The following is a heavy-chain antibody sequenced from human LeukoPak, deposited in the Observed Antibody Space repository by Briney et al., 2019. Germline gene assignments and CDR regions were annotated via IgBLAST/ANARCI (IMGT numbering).Heavy chain of an antibody. CDR2: MNPNSGNT. J-gene: IGHJ5*02. V-gene: IGHV1-8*01. CDR1: GYTFTSYD. CDR3: ARRGLSIKHWFDP. D-gene: IGHD3-10*01. Sequence: GASVKVSCKASGYTFTSYDINWVRQATGQVLEWMGWMNPNSGNTGYAQKFQGRVTMTRNTSISTAYMELSSLRSEDTAVYYCARRGLSIKHWFDPWGQGTLVTVSS.